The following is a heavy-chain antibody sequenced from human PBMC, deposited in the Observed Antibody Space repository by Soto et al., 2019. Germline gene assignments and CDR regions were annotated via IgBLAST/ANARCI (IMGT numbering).Heavy chain of an antibody. Sequence: QVQLVESGGGVVQPGRSLRLSCVASGFTFSSYGMHWVRQAPGKGLEWVAVISYDGSNKYYADSVKGRFTISRDNSKNTLYPQMNSLRAEDTAVYYCAKDPDYADYGLLGCLQHWGQGTLVTVSS. CDR2: ISYDGSNK. CDR1: GFTFSSYG. D-gene: IGHD4-17*01. CDR3: AKDPDYADYGLLGCLQH. J-gene: IGHJ1*01. V-gene: IGHV3-30*18.